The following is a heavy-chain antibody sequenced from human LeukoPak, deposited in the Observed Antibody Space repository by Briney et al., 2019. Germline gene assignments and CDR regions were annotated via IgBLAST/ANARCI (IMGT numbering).Heavy chain of an antibody. CDR1: GYTFTSYG. J-gene: IGHJ3*02. Sequence: ASVKVSCKASGYTFTSYGISWVRQAPGQGLEWMGWISAYNGNTNYAQIVQDRVTMTTDTSTSTAQMELRSLRSDDTAVYYCARVGTYFYDTNSYGAFDIWGQGTMVTVSS. CDR3: ARVGTYFYDTNSYGAFDI. V-gene: IGHV1-18*01. D-gene: IGHD3-22*01. CDR2: ISAYNGNT.